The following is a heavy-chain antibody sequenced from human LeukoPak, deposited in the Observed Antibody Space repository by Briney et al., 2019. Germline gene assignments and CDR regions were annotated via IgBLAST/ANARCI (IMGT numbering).Heavy chain of an antibody. CDR3: AKILGSGVWYGFDI. CDR1: GGSVNSYY. CDR2: IYTTGRT. V-gene: IGHV4-4*09. D-gene: IGHD7-27*01. Sequence: PSETLSLTCSVSGGSVNSYYWSWIRQPPGRGLEWIGYIYTTGRTNYNPSLKSRVTISVDTSKNQFSLKLSSVTAADTAVYYCAKILGSGVWYGFDIWGQGTMVTVSS. J-gene: IGHJ3*02.